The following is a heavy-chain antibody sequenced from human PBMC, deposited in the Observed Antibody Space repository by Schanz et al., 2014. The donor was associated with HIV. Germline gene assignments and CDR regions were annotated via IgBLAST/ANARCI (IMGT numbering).Heavy chain of an antibody. V-gene: IGHV1-2*02. CDR2: VNPNSGGT. D-gene: IGHD6-13*01. Sequence: QVQLVQSGAEVQKPGASVKVSCKASGYSFTSYDINWVRQATGQGLEWMGWVNPNSGGTNSAQKFQGRVTMSMDTSISTAYMEVRSLRSDDTALYFCARDLGDSSTWYDAFDIWGQGTKVTVSS. CDR3: ARDLGDSSTWYDAFDI. J-gene: IGHJ3*02. CDR1: GYSFTSYD.